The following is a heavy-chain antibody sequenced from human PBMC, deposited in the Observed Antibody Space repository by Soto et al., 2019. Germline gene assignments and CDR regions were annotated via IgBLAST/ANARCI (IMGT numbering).Heavy chain of an antibody. J-gene: IGHJ6*01. V-gene: IGHV1-69*13. CDR2: IIPIFGTA. D-gene: IGHD5-18*01. Sequence: ASVKVSCKASGGTFSSYAISWVRQAPGQGLEWMGGIIPIFGTANYAQKFQGRVTITADESTSTAYMELSSLGSEDTAVYYCAREETVDTAMVPIPIDYYYVMDVWGQGTTVTVSS. CDR3: AREETVDTAMVPIPIDYYYVMDV. CDR1: GGTFSSYA.